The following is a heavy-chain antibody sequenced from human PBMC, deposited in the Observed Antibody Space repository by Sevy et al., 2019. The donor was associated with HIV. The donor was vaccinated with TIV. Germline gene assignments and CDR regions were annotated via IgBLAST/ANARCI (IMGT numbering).Heavy chain of an antibody. V-gene: IGHV1-2*02. Sequence: ASVKVSCKVSGHTFTDYYIHWVRQAPGQGLEWMAWINPNSGATSYAQNFQGRVTVTRDTSISTAYMELSNLRSDDTAVYYCASPGGYTYGPLHDHWGQGTLVTVSS. CDR3: ASPGGYTYGPLHDH. D-gene: IGHD5-18*01. CDR2: INPNSGAT. CDR1: GHTFTDYY. J-gene: IGHJ4*02.